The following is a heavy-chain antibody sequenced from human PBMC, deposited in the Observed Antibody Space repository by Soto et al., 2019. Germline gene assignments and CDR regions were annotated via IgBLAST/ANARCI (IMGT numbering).Heavy chain of an antibody. CDR1: GFTFSSYS. CDR3: ARDPKRYYGSGSYYLF. CDR2: ICSSGSNK. D-gene: IGHD3-10*01. V-gene: IGHV3-21*01. Sequence: GGSLRLSCAASGFTFSSYSMNWVRQAPGKGLEWVASICSSGSNKYYADSVKGRFTIPRDNSKNTLYLQMNSLRAEDTAVYYCARDPKRYYGSGSYYLFWGQGTLVTVSS. J-gene: IGHJ4*02.